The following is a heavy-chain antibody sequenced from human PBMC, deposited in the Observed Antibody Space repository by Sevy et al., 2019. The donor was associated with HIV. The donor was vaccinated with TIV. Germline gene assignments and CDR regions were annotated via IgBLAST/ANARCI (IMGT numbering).Heavy chain of an antibody. J-gene: IGHJ4*02. CDR1: GFTFNKYN. V-gene: IGHV3-21*06. CDR3: ARAEQTYFFDY. CDR2: ITGYSTDI. Sequence: GGSLRLSCAASGFTFNKYNMNWVRQAPGKGLEWVSTITGYSTDIYYADSVKGRFTISRDDAKNSLYLQMNGLRAEDTSIYYCARAEQTYFFDYWGQGTLVTVSS.